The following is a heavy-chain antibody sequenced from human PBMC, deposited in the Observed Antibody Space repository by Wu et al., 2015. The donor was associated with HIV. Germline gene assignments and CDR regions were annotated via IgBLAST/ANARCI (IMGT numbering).Heavy chain of an antibody. J-gene: IGHJ4*02. V-gene: IGHV1-18*01. CDR1: GYIFSDYG. CDR2: ISAQNGNT. Sequence: VQLVQSGGEVMKPGASVKVACKSSGYIFSDYGVHWVRQAPGEGLEWMGWISAQNGNTKYAQKFQGRVTMTTETSSSTAYMELKSLRSDDTAVYFCARGHYYGTSSSPMYWGPGTGSPSPQ. CDR3: ARGHYYGTSSSPMY. D-gene: IGHD3-10*01.